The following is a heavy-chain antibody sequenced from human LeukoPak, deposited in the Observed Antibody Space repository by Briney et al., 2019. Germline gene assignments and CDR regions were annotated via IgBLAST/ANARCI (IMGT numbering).Heavy chain of an antibody. V-gene: IGHV4-39*07. CDR2: IYYSGST. CDR1: GGSISSSSYY. J-gene: IGHJ4*02. Sequence: SETLSLTCTVSGGSISSSSYYWGWIRQPPGKGLEWIGSIYYSGSTYYNPSLKSRVTMSVDTSKNQFSLKLSSVTSASTAGYFWARESHFDRAPLLFDTWGKGTLVTVFS. CDR3: ARESHFDRAPLLFDT. D-gene: IGHD3-9*01.